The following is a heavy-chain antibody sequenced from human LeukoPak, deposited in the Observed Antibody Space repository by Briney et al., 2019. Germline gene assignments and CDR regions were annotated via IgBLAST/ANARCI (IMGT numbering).Heavy chain of an antibody. V-gene: IGHV3-30*18. J-gene: IGHJ4*02. CDR3: AKDISGSGKYYFDY. CDR1: GFTFSSYG. D-gene: IGHD3-10*01. CDR2: ISYDGSNK. Sequence: GRSLRLSCAASGFTFSSYGMHWVRQAPGKGLEWVAVISYDGSNKYYADSVKGRFTISRDNSKNTLYLQMNSLRAEDTALYYCAKDISGSGKYYFDYWGQGTLVTVSS.